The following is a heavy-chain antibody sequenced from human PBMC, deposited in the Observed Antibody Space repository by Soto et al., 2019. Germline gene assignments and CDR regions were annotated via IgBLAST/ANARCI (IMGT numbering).Heavy chain of an antibody. J-gene: IGHJ5*02. Sequence: PGGSLRLSCAASGFTFSSYGMHWVRQAPGKGLEWVAVISYDGSNKYYADSVKGRFTISRDNSKNTLYLQMNSLRAEDTAVYYCAKDGEYMIVVPGWFDPWGQGTLVTVSS. V-gene: IGHV3-30*18. CDR1: GFTFSSYG. CDR3: AKDGEYMIVVPGWFDP. CDR2: ISYDGSNK. D-gene: IGHD3-22*01.